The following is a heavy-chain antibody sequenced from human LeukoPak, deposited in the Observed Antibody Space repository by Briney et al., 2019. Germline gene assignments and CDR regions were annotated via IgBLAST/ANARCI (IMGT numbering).Heavy chain of an antibody. CDR1: GGSISSYY. Sequence: SETLSLTCTVSGGSISSYYWSWIRQPPGKGLEWIGYIYYSGSTNYNPSLKSRVTISVDTSKNQFSLKLSSVTAADTAVYYCARAPGGDRYCSSTSCYYYYYMDVWGKGTTVTVSS. CDR2: IYYSGST. V-gene: IGHV4-59*01. CDR3: ARAPGGDRYCSSTSCYYYYYMDV. D-gene: IGHD2-2*01. J-gene: IGHJ6*03.